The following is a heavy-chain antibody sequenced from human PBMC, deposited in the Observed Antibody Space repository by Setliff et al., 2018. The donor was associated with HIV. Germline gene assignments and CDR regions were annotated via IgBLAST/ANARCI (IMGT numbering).Heavy chain of an antibody. CDR1: GGSFSSYA. CDR2: ITPIFGTV. Sequence: SVKVSCKVSGGSFSSYAITWVRRAPGQGPEWLVGITPIFGTVTYAQRFQDRVTITTDESTSAAYMELSSLRSEDTAVYYCASPPRGYSFHYGLDVWGQGTTVTVSS. V-gene: IGHV1-69*05. J-gene: IGHJ6*02. D-gene: IGHD6-25*01. CDR3: ASPPRGYSFHYGLDV.